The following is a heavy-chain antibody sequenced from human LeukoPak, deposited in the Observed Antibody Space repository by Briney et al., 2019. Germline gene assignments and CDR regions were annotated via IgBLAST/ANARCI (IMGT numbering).Heavy chain of an antibody. CDR1: GGTFSSYA. CDR3: ARKPGIAVAGTRHTKRYYFDY. Sequence: SVKVSCKASGGTFSSYAISWVRQAPGQGLEWMGGIIPIFGTANYAQKFQGRVTITADESTSTAYLELSSLRSEDTAVYYCARKPGIAVAGTRHTKRYYFDYWGQGTLVTVSS. V-gene: IGHV1-69*01. D-gene: IGHD6-19*01. CDR2: IIPIFGTA. J-gene: IGHJ4*02.